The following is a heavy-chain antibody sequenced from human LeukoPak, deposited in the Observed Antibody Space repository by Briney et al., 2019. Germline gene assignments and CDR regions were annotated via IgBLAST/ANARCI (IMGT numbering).Heavy chain of an antibody. J-gene: IGHJ4*02. CDR1: GFTFSNAW. Sequence: GGSLRLSCAASGFTFSNAWMSWVRQAPGKGLEWVGRIKSKTDGGTTDNAAPVKGRFTISRDDSKNTLYLQMNSLKTEDTAVYYCTTDSSGWPFDYWGQGTLVTVSS. D-gene: IGHD6-19*01. CDR3: TTDSSGWPFDY. V-gene: IGHV3-15*01. CDR2: IKSKTDGGTT.